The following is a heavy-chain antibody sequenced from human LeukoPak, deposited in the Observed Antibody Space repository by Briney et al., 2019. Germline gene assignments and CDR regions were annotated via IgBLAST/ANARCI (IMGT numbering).Heavy chain of an antibody. CDR1: GLTFNTYA. Sequence: GGSLRLSCAASGLTFNTYAMSWVRQAPGKGLQWVSTVSGSGAGTFYGESVKGRFTISRDNSNNTLFLQMNSLSADDTAVYFCAKGPRAGLRYWYFDLWGRGSLVTVSS. J-gene: IGHJ2*01. CDR3: AKGPRAGLRYWYFDL. D-gene: IGHD2-21*02. CDR2: VSGSGAGT. V-gene: IGHV3-23*01.